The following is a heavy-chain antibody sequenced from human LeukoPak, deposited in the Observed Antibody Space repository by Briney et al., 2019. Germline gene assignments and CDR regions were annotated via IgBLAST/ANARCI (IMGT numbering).Heavy chain of an antibody. CDR2: IYYSGST. V-gene: IGHV4-39*01. D-gene: IGHD2-8*01. CDR3: ARHVGIVLMVYEGNFDY. J-gene: IGHJ4*02. Sequence: SETLSLTCAVYSGSFSGYYWGWIRQPPGKGLEWIGSIYYSGSTYYNPSLKSRVTISVDTSKNQFSLKLSSVTAADTAVYYCARHVGIVLMVYEGNFDYWGQGTLVTVSS. CDR1: SGSFSGYY.